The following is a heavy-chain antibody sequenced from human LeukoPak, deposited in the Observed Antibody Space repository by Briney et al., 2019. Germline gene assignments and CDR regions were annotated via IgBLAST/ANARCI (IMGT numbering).Heavy chain of an antibody. CDR1: GGSISSSSYY. CDR2: IYYSGST. Sequence: PSETLSLTCTVSGGSISSSSYYWGWIRQPPGKGLEWIGSIYYSGSTYYNPSLKSRVTISVDTSKNQFSLKLSSVTAADTAVYYCATPTYHYYDSSGYYGDCWGQGTLVTVSS. J-gene: IGHJ4*02. D-gene: IGHD3-22*01. CDR3: ATPTYHYYDSSGYYGDC. V-gene: IGHV4-39*01.